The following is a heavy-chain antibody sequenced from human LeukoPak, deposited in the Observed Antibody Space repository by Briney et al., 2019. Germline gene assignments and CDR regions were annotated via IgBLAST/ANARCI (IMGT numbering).Heavy chain of an antibody. D-gene: IGHD6-19*01. J-gene: IGHJ4*02. CDR1: GFTFSAYA. V-gene: IGHV3-23*01. CDR2: ITGSGAST. Sequence: GESLRLSCAASGFTFSAYAMGWVRQAPGKGLEWVSAITGSGASTYYADSVKGRFTISRDNSKNTLYLQMSSLRAEDTAVYYCAKRISGWYYSDYWGQGTLVTVSS. CDR3: AKRISGWYYSDY.